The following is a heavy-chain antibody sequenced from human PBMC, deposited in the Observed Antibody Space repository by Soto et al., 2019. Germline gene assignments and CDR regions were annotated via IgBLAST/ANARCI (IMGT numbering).Heavy chain of an antibody. CDR1: VLTVSSSA. J-gene: IGHJ4*01. V-gene: IGHV3-23*01. Sequence: GVCLRRSEAACVLTVSSSAMRSVRQHTKKRLEWVSGTSVSGGNTSNTDSVKRRFAISSDNSKHTLYLQMNSLRADVTAVYYCAKAALERRPYYLHYWGHVPLFTVSS. D-gene: IGHD1-1*01. CDR2: TSVSGGNT. CDR3: AKAALERRPYYLHY.